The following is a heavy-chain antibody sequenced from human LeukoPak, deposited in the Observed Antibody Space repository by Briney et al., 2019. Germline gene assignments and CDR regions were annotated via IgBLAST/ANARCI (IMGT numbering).Heavy chain of an antibody. CDR1: GGSISSSSYY. Sequence: SETLSLTCTVSGGSISSSSYYWGWIRQPPGKGLEWIGRIYTSGSTNYNPSLKSRVTISVDTSKNQFSLKLSSVTAADTAVYYCARAPMVRGAYDYWGQGTLVTVSS. D-gene: IGHD3-10*01. V-gene: IGHV4-61*05. CDR2: IYTSGST. CDR3: ARAPMVRGAYDY. J-gene: IGHJ4*02.